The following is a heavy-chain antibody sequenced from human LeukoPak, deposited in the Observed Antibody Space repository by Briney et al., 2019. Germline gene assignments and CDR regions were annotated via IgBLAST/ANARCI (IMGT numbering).Heavy chain of an antibody. V-gene: IGHV1-2*06. D-gene: IGHD3-22*01. CDR3: ARAHSSGYHAP. Sequence: ASVKVSCKASGGTFSSYAISWVRQAPGQGLEWMGRINPNSGGTNYAQKFQSRVTMTRDTSISTAYMELSRLRSDDTAVYYCARAHSSGYHAPWGQGTLVTVSS. J-gene: IGHJ5*02. CDR1: GGTFSSYA. CDR2: INPNSGGT.